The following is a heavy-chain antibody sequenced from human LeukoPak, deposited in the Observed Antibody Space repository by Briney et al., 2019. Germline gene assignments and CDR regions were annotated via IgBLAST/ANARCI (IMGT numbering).Heavy chain of an antibody. Sequence: PSETLSLTCAVYGGSFSGYYWSWIRQPPGKGLEWIGEINHSGSTNYNPSLKSRVTISVDTSKNQFSLKLSSVTAADTAVYYCARVRAGYCSSTSCFLFDYWGQGTLVTVSS. CDR3: ARVRAGYCSSTSCFLFDY. CDR1: GGSFSGYY. V-gene: IGHV4-34*01. J-gene: IGHJ4*02. CDR2: INHSGST. D-gene: IGHD2-2*01.